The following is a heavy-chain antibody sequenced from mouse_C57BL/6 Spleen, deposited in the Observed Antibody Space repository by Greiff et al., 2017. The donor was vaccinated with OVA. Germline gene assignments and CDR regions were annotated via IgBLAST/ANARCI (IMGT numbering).Heavy chain of an antibody. J-gene: IGHJ3*01. D-gene: IGHD2-4*01. CDR3: ARRGYYEYAWFAY. V-gene: IGHV5-12*01. CDR2: ISNGGGRT. CDR1: GFTFSDYY. Sequence: EVKLMESGGGLVQPGGSLKLSCAASGFTFSDYYMYWVRQTPEKRLEWVAYISNGGGRTDYPDTVKGSFTIYRDNAKNTLYLQMSRLKSEDTAMYYCARRGYYEYAWFAYWGQGTLVTVSA.